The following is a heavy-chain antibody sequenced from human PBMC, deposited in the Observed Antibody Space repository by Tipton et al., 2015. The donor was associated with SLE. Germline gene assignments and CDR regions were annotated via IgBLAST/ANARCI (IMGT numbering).Heavy chain of an antibody. CDR1: GFTFDDYA. CDR2: ISWNSGSI. Sequence: SLRLSCAASGFTFDDYAMHWVRQAPGKGLEWVSGISWNSGSIGYADSVKGRFTISRDNSKNTATLQMNSLRADDTAVYCCASRLDDFDIWGQGTMVTVPS. CDR3: ASRLDDFDI. D-gene: IGHD6-6*01. V-gene: IGHV3-9*01. J-gene: IGHJ3*02.